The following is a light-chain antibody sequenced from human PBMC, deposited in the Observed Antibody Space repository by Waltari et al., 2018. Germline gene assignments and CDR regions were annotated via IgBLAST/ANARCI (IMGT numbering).Light chain of an antibody. Sequence: QSALTQPRPVSGSPGQSVTISCTGTSSDVGGYIYVTWYQHHPGKAPKLMLYDVYKRPSGVPDRFSGSKSGNTASLTISGLQVEDEADYYCCSYAGSYTLIFGGGTKLTVL. J-gene: IGLJ2*01. CDR1: SSDVGGYIY. V-gene: IGLV2-11*01. CDR2: DVY. CDR3: CSYAGSYTLI.